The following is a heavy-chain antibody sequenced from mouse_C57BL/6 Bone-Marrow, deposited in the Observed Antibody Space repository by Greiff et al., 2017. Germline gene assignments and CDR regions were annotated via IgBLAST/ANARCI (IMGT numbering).Heavy chain of an antibody. CDR2: IYPRSGNT. V-gene: IGHV1-81*01. D-gene: IGHD2-12*01. Sequence: QVQLQQSGAELARPGASVKLSCKASGYTFTSYGISWVKQRTGQGLEWIGEIYPRSGNTYYNEKFKGKATLTADKSSSTAYMELRSLTSEDSAVYFCARSGYSPWFAYWGQGTLVTVSA. J-gene: IGHJ3*01. CDR3: ARSGYSPWFAY. CDR1: GYTFTSYG.